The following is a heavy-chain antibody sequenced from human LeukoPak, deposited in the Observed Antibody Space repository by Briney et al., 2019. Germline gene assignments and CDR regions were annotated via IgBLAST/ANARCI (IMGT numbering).Heavy chain of an antibody. CDR3: AKFDSIHRLSEGYFDY. CDR2: ISYDGSNK. J-gene: IGHJ4*02. CDR1: GFTFSSYG. V-gene: IGHV3-30*18. D-gene: IGHD6-25*01. Sequence: PGGSLRLSCAASGFTFSSYGMHWVRQAPGKGLEWVAVISYDGSNKYYADSVKGRFTISRDNSKNTLYLQMNSLRAEDTAVYYCAKFDSIHRLSEGYFDYWGQGTLATVSS.